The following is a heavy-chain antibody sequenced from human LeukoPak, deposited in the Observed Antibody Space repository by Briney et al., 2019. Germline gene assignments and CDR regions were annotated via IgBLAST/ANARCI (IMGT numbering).Heavy chain of an antibody. Sequence: PGGSLRLSCADSGFTVSSNYMSWVRQAPGKGLEWVSITYRGGNTDYADSVKGRFTISRDISENTVYLQMNSLRSEDTAVYYCARAGPIDYWGQGTLVTVSS. CDR3: ARAGPIDY. CDR2: TYRGGNT. CDR1: GFTVSSNY. J-gene: IGHJ4*02. V-gene: IGHV3-53*01.